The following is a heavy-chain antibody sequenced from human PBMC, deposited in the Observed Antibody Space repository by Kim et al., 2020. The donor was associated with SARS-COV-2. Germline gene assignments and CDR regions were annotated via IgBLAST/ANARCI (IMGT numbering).Heavy chain of an antibody. D-gene: IGHD6-13*01. CDR1: GYTFTSYG. V-gene: IGHV1-18*01. J-gene: IGHJ6*02. Sequence: ASVKVSCKASGYTFTSYGISWVRQAPGQGLEWMGWISAYNGNTNYAQKPQGRVTMTTDTSTSTAYMELRSLRSDDTAVYYCAREDSSSWPGYYYYYYGMDVWGQGTTVTVSS. CDR3: AREDSSSWPGYYYYYYGMDV. CDR2: ISAYNGNT.